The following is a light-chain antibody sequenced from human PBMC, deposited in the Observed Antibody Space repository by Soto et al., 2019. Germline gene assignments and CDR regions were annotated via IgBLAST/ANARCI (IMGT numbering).Light chain of an antibody. CDR1: QSLLHSNGYNC. Sequence: DIVMTQSPLSLPVTPGEPASISCRSSQSLLHSNGYNCLDWYLQKPGQSPQLLIHLGSIRASGVPDRFSGSGSGTDFTLKISRVEAEDAGIYYCMQALQSPVTFDGGTKVEIK. CDR2: LGS. CDR3: MQALQSPVT. J-gene: IGKJ4*01. V-gene: IGKV2-28*01.